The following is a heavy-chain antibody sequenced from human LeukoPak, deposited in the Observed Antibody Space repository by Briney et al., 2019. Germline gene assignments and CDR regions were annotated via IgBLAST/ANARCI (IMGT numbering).Heavy chain of an antibody. CDR3: ARGSYGITIFRVVIKSRGFDP. D-gene: IGHD3-3*01. V-gene: IGHV4-34*01. J-gene: IGHJ5*02. CDR1: GGSFSGYY. Sequence: PSETLSLTCAVYGGSFSGYYWSWIRQPPGKGLEWIGEINHSGSTNYNPSLKSRVTISVDTSKNQFSLKLSSVTAAGTAVYYCARGSYGITIFRVVIKSRGFDPWGQGTLVTVSS. CDR2: INHSGST.